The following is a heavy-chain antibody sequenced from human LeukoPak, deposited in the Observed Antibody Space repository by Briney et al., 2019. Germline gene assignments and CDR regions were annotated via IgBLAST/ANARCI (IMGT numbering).Heavy chain of an antibody. CDR3: ARVARENDAFDI. D-gene: IGHD6-6*01. J-gene: IGHJ3*02. CDR2: INAGNGNT. Sequence: ASVKVSCKASGYTFTSYAMHWVRQAPGQRLEWMGWINAGNGNTKYSQKFQGRVTITRDTSASTAYMELNSLRSEDTAVYYCARVARENDAFDIWGQGTMVTVSS. V-gene: IGHV1-3*01. CDR1: GYTFTSYA.